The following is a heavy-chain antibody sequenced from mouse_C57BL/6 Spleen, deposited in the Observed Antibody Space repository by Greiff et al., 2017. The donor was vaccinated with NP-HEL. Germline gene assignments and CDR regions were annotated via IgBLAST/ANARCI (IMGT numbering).Heavy chain of an antibody. CDR1: GYAFSSSW. V-gene: IGHV1-82*01. D-gene: IGHD2-1*01. Sequence: QVQLQQSGPELVKPGASVKISCKASGYAFSSSWMNWVKQRPGKGLEWIGRIYPGDGDTNYNGKFKGKATLTADKSSSTAYMQLSSLTSEDSAVYVCARNLYYGNYLDYWGQGTTLTVSS. CDR2: IYPGDGDT. CDR3: ARNLYYGNYLDY. J-gene: IGHJ2*01.